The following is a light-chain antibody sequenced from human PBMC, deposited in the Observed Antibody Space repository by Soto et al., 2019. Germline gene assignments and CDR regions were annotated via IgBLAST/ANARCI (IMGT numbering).Light chain of an antibody. V-gene: IGKV3-15*01. CDR2: GAS. J-gene: IGKJ1*01. CDR1: QSVSSN. Sequence: EIVMTQSPATLSVSPGERATLSNRASQSVSSNLAWYQQKPGQAPRLLIYGASTRATGIPARFSGSGSGTEFTLTISSLQSEDFAVYYCQQYNNWPPWTFGQGTKV. CDR3: QQYNNWPPWT.